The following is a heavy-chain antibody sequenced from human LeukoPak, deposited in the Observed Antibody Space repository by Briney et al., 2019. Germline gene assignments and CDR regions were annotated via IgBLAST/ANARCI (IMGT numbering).Heavy chain of an antibody. D-gene: IGHD3-10*01. CDR1: GFTLDDYA. CDR3: AKGSSERGTNPPDY. Sequence: GGSLRLSCAASGFTLDDYAMHWVRPAPGKGLEWVSGICLNSGSIGYADSVKGRFTIPRDNAKNSLYLQMNSLRAQDTALYYCAKGSSERGTNPPDYWGQGTLVTVSS. CDR2: ICLNSGSI. V-gene: IGHV3-9*01. J-gene: IGHJ4*02.